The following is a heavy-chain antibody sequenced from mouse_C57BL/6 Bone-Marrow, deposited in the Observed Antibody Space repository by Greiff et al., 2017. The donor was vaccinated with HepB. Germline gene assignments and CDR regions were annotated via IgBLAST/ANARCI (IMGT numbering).Heavy chain of an antibody. D-gene: IGHD2-4*01. CDR3: IDDYDYDEVYFDY. Sequence: VQLQQSGAELVRPGASVKLSCTASGFNITDDYMHWVKQRPEQGLEWIGWIDPENGDTEYASKFQGKATITADTSSNTAYLQLSSLTSEDTAVYYCIDDYDYDEVYFDYWGQGTTLTVSA. CDR1: GFNITDDY. V-gene: IGHV14-4*01. CDR2: IDPENGDT. J-gene: IGHJ2*01.